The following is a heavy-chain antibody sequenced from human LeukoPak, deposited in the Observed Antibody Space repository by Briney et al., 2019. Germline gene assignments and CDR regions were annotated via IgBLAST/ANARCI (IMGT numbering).Heavy chain of an antibody. CDR2: IFSGGST. Sequence: GGSLRLSCAASGLTVSSNYMSWVRQAPGKGLEWVSVIFSGGSTYYADSVTGRFTISRDNSKNTLYLQMNSLRAEDTAVYYCARGGSSSGWYQGPFDYWGQGTLVTVSS. D-gene: IGHD6-19*01. J-gene: IGHJ4*02. CDR1: GLTVSSNY. V-gene: IGHV3-53*01. CDR3: ARGGSSSGWYQGPFDY.